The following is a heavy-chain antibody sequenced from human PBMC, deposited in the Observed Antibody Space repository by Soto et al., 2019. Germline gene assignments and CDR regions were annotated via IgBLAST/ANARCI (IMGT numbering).Heavy chain of an antibody. J-gene: IGHJ4*02. CDR2: IWYDGSNK. CDR3: ARDGYKKPIDY. V-gene: IGHV3-33*01. Sequence: PGGSLRLSCAASGFTFSSYGMHLVRQAPGKGLEWVAVIWYDGSNKYYADSVKGRFTISRDNSKNTLYLQMNSLRAEDTAVYYCARDGYKKPIDYWGQGTLVTVSS. CDR1: GFTFSSYG. D-gene: IGHD5-12*01.